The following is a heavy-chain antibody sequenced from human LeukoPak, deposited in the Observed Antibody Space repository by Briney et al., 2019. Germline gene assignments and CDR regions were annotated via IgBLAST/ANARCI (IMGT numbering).Heavy chain of an antibody. J-gene: IGHJ3*01. V-gene: IGHV3-7*04. CDR2: IKYDGSEK. CDR3: ARDIEGPGIAFDL. CDR1: GFSLSRYG. Sequence: PGRSLRLSCTASGFSLSRYGMHWDRQAPGKGLEWVANIKYDGSEKYYVDSVKGRFTISRDNAKNSLYLQMNSLRAEDTAVYYCARDIEGPGIAFDLWGQGTMLTVSS. D-gene: IGHD6-13*01.